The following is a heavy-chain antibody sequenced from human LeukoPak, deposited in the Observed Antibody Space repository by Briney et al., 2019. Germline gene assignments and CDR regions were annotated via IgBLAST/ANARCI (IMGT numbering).Heavy chain of an antibody. J-gene: IGHJ3*02. V-gene: IGHV3-64*01. D-gene: IGHD6-19*01. CDR1: GFTFSSYA. CDR3: AKGRGWSLEWHAFDI. CDR2: ISSNGGST. Sequence: GGSLRLSCAASGFTFSSYAMHWVRQAPGKGLEYVSAISSNGGSTYYANSVKGRFTISRDNSKNTLYLQMNSLRAEDTAVYFCAKGRGWSLEWHAFDIWGQGTMVTVSS.